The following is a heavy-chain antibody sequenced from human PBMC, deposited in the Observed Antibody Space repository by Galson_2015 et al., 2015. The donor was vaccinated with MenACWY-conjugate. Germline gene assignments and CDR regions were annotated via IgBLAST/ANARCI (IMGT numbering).Heavy chain of an antibody. CDR2: ISAYNGNT. V-gene: IGHV1-18*01. Sequence: SVKVSCKASGYTFTSYGISLVRQAPGQGLEWMGWISAYNGNTNYAQKLQGRVTMTTDTSTSTAYMELRSLRSDDTAVYYCARYRGVCSSTSCSPDFDYWGQGTLVTVSS. J-gene: IGHJ4*02. CDR1: GYTFTSYG. CDR3: ARYRGVCSSTSCSPDFDY. D-gene: IGHD2-2*01.